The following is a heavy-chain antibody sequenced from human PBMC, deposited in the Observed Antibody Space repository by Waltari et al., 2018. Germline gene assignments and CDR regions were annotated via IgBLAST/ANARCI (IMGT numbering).Heavy chain of an antibody. V-gene: IGHV3-21*01. D-gene: IGHD3-10*01. Sequence: LQLQESGPGLVKPSETLSLTCAVSGGSTRISRPYWGWIRQSPGKGREWVSSISSSSSYIYYADSVKGRFTISRDNAKNSLYLQMNSLRAEDTAVYYCARDWLPPGTYYYGSGSYYMWGQGTLVTVSS. CDR2: ISSSSSYI. CDR3: ARDWLPPGTYYYGSGSYYM. J-gene: IGHJ4*02. CDR1: GGSTRISR.